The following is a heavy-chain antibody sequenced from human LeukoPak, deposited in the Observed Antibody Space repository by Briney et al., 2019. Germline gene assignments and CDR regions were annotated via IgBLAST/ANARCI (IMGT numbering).Heavy chain of an antibody. V-gene: IGHV3-74*01. CDR3: ARVGTGSYHFDY. Sequence: GGSLRLSCAASGFTFEDYGMHWVRQAPGKGLVWVSRIKTDGSTTSYADSVKGRFTISRDNAKNTLYLQMNSLRAEDTAVYYCARVGTGSYHFDYWGQGTLVTVSS. D-gene: IGHD1-26*01. CDR1: GFTFEDYG. J-gene: IGHJ4*02. CDR2: IKTDGSTT.